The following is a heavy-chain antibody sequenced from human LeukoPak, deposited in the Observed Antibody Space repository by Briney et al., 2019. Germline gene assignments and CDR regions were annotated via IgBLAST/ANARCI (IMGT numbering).Heavy chain of an antibody. CDR1: GGSFTAYY. Sequence: PSETLSFTCAVYGGSFTAYYWSWIRQPPGKGLEWIGEINHSGSTNYNPSLKSRVTISLDTSKNQFSLKLTSVTAADTAVYYCVRAVEGHDYWGQGTLVTVSS. CDR2: INHSGST. J-gene: IGHJ4*02. D-gene: IGHD3-3*01. CDR3: VRAVEGHDY. V-gene: IGHV4-34*01.